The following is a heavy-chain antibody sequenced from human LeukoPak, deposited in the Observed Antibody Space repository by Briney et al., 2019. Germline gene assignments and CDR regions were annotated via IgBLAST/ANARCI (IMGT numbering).Heavy chain of an antibody. V-gene: IGHV4-59*01. CDR3: AQKAPFSPAYSQQ. CDR1: GGSITSYF. D-gene: IGHD2/OR15-2a*01. J-gene: IGHJ1*01. CDR2: IYHSGTT. Sequence: PSETLSLTCTVSGGSITSYFWTWIRQPPGKGLEWIGYIYHSGTTNYNPSLKSRVTISVDTSKNQFSLRLSPVTAADTAVYYCAQKAPFSPAYSQQWGQGTLVTVSS.